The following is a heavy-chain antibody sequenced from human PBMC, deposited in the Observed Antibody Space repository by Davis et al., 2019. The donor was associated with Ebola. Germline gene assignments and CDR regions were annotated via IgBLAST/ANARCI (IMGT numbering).Heavy chain of an antibody. J-gene: IGHJ4*02. D-gene: IGHD6-6*01. CDR3: ARYGVASSRSWVDF. Sequence: PGGSLRLSCVAFGFRFSGYAMNWVRQAPGKGLEWVSPLSSTSDYIFYADSVKGRFTVSRDNAKNSLYLQINSLRAEDTAVYYCARYGVASSRSWVDFWGQGTLVIVSS. CDR1: GFRFSGYA. CDR2: LSSTSDYI. V-gene: IGHV3-21*01.